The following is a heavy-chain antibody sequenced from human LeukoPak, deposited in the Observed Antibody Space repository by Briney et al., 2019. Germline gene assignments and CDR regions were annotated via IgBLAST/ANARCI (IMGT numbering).Heavy chain of an antibody. D-gene: IGHD3-10*01. Sequence: PGGSLRLSCAASGFTFSSYAMSWVRQAPGKGLEWASAISGSGGSTYYADSVKGRFTISRDNSKNTLYLQMNSLRAEDTAVYYCAKESAGYGSGSYNYWGQGTLVTVSS. J-gene: IGHJ4*02. V-gene: IGHV3-23*01. CDR1: GFTFSSYA. CDR3: AKESAGYGSGSYNY. CDR2: ISGSGGST.